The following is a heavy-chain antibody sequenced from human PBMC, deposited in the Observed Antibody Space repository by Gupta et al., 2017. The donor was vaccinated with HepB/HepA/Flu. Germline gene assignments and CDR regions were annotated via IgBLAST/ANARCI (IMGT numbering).Heavy chain of an antibody. J-gene: IGHJ4*02. D-gene: IGHD2-8*01. CDR3: ASEPNERYYFDY. CDR1: AYTFSNYY. CDR2: MRPSSGNT. Sequence: QVQLVQSGAEVKQPGASVKLSCQTSAYTFSNYYIHWMRQAPGQGLEWMGIMRPSSGNTQYAQKFRGRVTMTRDTSTSTVYMELSSLRSEDTAVYYCASEPNERYYFDYWGRGTLVTVSS. V-gene: IGHV1-46*01.